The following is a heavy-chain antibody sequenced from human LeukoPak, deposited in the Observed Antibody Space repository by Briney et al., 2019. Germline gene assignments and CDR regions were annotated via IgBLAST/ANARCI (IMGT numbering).Heavy chain of an antibody. CDR2: IKQDGSEK. CDR1: GFTFSSYW. D-gene: IGHD3-10*01. J-gene: IGHJ6*02. Sequence: GGSLRLSCAASGFTFSSYWVSWVRQAPGKGLEWVANIKQDGSEKYYVDSVKGRFTISRDNAKNSLYLQMNSLRAEDTAVYYCARDSTMVRGVSLYGMDVWGQGTTVTVSS. CDR3: ARDSTMVRGVSLYGMDV. V-gene: IGHV3-7*01.